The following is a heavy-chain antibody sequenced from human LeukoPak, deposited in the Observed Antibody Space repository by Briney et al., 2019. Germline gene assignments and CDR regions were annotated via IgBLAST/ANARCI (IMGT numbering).Heavy chain of an antibody. CDR2: IIPILGIA. V-gene: IGHV1-69*04. CDR3: VREGPRGLAFDI. D-gene: IGHD3/OR15-3a*01. J-gene: IGHJ3*02. CDR1: GGTFSSYA. Sequence: SVKVSCKASGGTFSSYAISWVRQAPGQGLEWMGRIIPILGIANYAQKFQGRVTITADKSTSTAYMELSSLRSEDTAVYYCVREGPRGLAFDIWGQGTMVTVSS.